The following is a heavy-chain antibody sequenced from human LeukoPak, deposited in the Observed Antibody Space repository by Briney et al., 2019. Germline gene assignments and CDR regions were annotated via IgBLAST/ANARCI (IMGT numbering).Heavy chain of an antibody. CDR3: TRLHPSIWYFDY. CDR2: IYPGDSDT. Sequence: GEPLEISFKGSGYRFTCYWIGWGRPRPGKGVGGMGIIYPGDSDTRYSPSFQGQVTISADKSIRTAYLQWSGLKASDTAMYYCTRLHPSIWYFDYWGQGTLVTVSS. J-gene: IGHJ4*02. V-gene: IGHV5-51*01. CDR1: GYRFTCYW.